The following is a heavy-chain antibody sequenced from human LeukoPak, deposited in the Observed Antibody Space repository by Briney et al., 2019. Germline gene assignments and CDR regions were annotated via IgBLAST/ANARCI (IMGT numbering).Heavy chain of an antibody. Sequence: SETLSLTCTVSGGSISSNNYYWGWIRQPPGKGLEWIGNIHYSGSTYYNPSLKSRVTISVDTSQNQFSLRLTSVTAADTAVYYCARTWGVWPYYAFDIWGQGTMVTVPS. J-gene: IGHJ3*02. CDR1: GGSISSNNYY. CDR3: ARTWGVWPYYAFDI. V-gene: IGHV4-39*07. D-gene: IGHD2-21*01. CDR2: IHYSGST.